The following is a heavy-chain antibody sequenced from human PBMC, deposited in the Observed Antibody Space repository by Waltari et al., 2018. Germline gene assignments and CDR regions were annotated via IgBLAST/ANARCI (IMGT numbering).Heavy chain of an antibody. CDR2: IYYSGST. V-gene: IGHV4-39*01. Sequence: QLQLQESGPGLVKPSETLSLTCTVPGGSISSSSYYWGWIRQPPGKGLVWIGSIYYSGSTYYNPSLKSRVTISVDTSKNQFSLKLSSVTAADTAVYYCARSDIVVVPAAAAFDYWGQGTLVTVSS. CDR3: ARSDIVVVPAAAAFDY. J-gene: IGHJ4*02. D-gene: IGHD2-2*01. CDR1: GGSISSSSYY.